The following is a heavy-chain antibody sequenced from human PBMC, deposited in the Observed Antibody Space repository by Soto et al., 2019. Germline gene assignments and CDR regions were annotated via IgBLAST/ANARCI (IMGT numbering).Heavy chain of an antibody. D-gene: IGHD6-13*01. V-gene: IGHV3-7*03. J-gene: IGHJ5*02. CDR2: IKQDGSEK. CDR1: GFTFSSYW. Sequence: EVQLVESGGGLVQPGGSLRLSCAASGFTFSSYWMSWVRQAPGKGLEWVANIKQDGSEKYYVDSVKGRFTISRDNAKNSLYLQMNSLRAEDTAVYYCARVGQQLARGVTGPDPWGQGTLVTVSS. CDR3: ARVGQQLARGVTGPDP.